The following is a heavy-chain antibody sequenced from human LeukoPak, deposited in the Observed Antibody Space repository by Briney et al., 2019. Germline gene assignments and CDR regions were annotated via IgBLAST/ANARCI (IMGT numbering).Heavy chain of an antibody. D-gene: IGHD5-12*01. V-gene: IGHV4-59*01. CDR2: IYYSGST. Sequence: SETLSLTCTVSGGSISSYYWSWIRQPPGKGLEWIGYIYYSGSTNYNPSLKRRVTISVDTSKNQFSLKLSSVTAADTAVYYCARVSGYENFDYWGQGTLVTVSS. CDR3: ARVSGYENFDY. CDR1: GGSISSYY. J-gene: IGHJ4*02.